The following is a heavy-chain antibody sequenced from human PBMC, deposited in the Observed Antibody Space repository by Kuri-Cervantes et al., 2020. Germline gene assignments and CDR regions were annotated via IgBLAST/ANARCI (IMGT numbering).Heavy chain of an antibody. V-gene: IGHV3-9*01. J-gene: IGHJ4*02. Sequence: LSLTCAASGFTFSDYYMSWIRQAPGKGLEWVSGISWNSGSIGYADSVKGRFTISRDNAKNSLYLQMNSLRAEDTALYYCAKGRGYSYGYVDYWGQGTLVTVSS. CDR1: GFTFSDYY. CDR3: AKGRGYSYGYVDY. CDR2: ISWNSGSI. D-gene: IGHD5-18*01.